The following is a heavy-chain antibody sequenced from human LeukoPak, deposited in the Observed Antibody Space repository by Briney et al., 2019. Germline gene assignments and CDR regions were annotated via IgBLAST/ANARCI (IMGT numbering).Heavy chain of an antibody. CDR1: GFTFSNAW. J-gene: IGHJ5*02. CDR2: SISETEGGTT. D-gene: IGHD4-17*01. Sequence: GGSLRLSCAASGFTFSNAWMIWVRQAPGKGLEWVGRSISETEGGTTDYAAPVKGRFTISRDDSKNTLYLQMNSLKTEDTAVYYCTTDPNYGDSYWFDPWGQGTLVTVSS. V-gene: IGHV3-15*01. CDR3: TTDPNYGDSYWFDP.